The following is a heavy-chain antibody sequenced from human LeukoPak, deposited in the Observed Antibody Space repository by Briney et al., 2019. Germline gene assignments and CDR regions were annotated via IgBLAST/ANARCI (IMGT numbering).Heavy chain of an antibody. CDR3: AREGDSGSYDY. CDR2: ISSSSSII. CDR1: GFTLSNYA. V-gene: IGHV3-48*01. Sequence: GGSLRLSCAASGFTLSNYALNWVRQAPGKGLVWVSYISSSSSIIYYADSVKGRFTIFRDNAKNSLYLQMNSLRAEDTAVYYCAREGDSGSYDYWGQGTLVTVSS. D-gene: IGHD3-10*01. J-gene: IGHJ4*02.